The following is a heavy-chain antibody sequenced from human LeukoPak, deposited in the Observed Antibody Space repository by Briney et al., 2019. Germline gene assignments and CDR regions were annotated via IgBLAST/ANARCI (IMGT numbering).Heavy chain of an antibody. CDR3: ARDGVPAANTYNWFDP. CDR1: GFTFSSYG. Sequence: PGRSLRLSCAASGFTFSSYGMHWVRQAPGKGLEWVAVIWYDGSNKYYADSVKGRFTISRDNSKNTLYLQMNSLRAEDTAVYYCARDGVPAANTYNWFDPWGQGTLVTVSS. V-gene: IGHV3-33*01. CDR2: IWYDGSNK. D-gene: IGHD2-2*01. J-gene: IGHJ5*02.